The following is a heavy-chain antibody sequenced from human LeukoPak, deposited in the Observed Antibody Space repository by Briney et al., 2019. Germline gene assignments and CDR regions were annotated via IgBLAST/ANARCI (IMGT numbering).Heavy chain of an antibody. CDR3: ARSPHTYGSSSWYNWFDP. Sequence: PGGSLRLSCAASGFTFSSYWMSWVRQAPGKGLEWVANIKQDGSEKYYVDSVKGRFTISRDNAKDSLYLQMNSLRAEDTAVYYCARSPHTYGSSSWYNWFDPWGQGTLVTVSS. CDR1: GFTFSSYW. V-gene: IGHV3-7*01. D-gene: IGHD6-13*01. J-gene: IGHJ5*02. CDR2: IKQDGSEK.